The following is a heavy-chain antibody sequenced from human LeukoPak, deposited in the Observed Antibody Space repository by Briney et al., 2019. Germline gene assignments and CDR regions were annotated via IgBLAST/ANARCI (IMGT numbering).Heavy chain of an antibody. CDR1: GYTFNSYG. CDR3: ARVWNDYGDYWFDP. Sequence: ASVTVSCKASGYTFNSYGISWVRQAPGQGLEWMGWISAYNGNTNYAQKLQGRVTMTTDTSTSTAYMELRSLRSDDTAVYYCARVWNDYGDYWFDPWGQGTLVTVSS. CDR2: ISAYNGNT. J-gene: IGHJ5*02. V-gene: IGHV1-18*01. D-gene: IGHD4-17*01.